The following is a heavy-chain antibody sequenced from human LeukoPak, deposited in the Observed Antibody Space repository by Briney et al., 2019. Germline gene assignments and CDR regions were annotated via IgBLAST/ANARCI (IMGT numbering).Heavy chain of an antibody. Sequence: GSLRLSCAASGFTVISNYMSWVRQAPGKGLEWVSVIYSGGSTYYAGSVKGRSTISRDNSKNALYLQMNSLRAEDTAVYYCARVWELSFDYWGQGTLVTVSS. J-gene: IGHJ4*02. D-gene: IGHD1-26*01. CDR1: GFTVISNY. V-gene: IGHV3-53*01. CDR2: IYSGGST. CDR3: ARVWELSFDY.